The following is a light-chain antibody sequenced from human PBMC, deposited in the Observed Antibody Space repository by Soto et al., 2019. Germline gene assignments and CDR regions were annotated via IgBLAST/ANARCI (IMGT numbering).Light chain of an antibody. Sequence: DIQMTQSPSSPSASVGDRVTITCRASQVISNYLAWYQQKSGKDPKLLIYAASTLQSGVPSRFSGSGSGTDFTLTISSLQPEDVATYYCQKYNSAPLTFGGGTKVDIK. V-gene: IGKV1-27*01. CDR3: QKYNSAPLT. CDR2: AAS. J-gene: IGKJ4*01. CDR1: QVISNY.